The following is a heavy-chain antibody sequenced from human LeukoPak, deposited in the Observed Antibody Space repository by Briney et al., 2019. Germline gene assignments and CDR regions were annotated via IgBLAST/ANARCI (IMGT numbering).Heavy chain of an antibody. Sequence: PSETLSLTCTVSGGSISSYYWSWIRQPPGKGLEWIGYIYYSGSTNYNPSLKSRVTISVDTSKNQFSLKLSSVTAADTAVYYCARDSMVGFGYNWFDPWGQGTLVTVSS. D-gene: IGHD3-10*01. V-gene: IGHV4-59*12. CDR2: IYYSGST. CDR1: GGSISSYY. J-gene: IGHJ5*02. CDR3: ARDSMVGFGYNWFDP.